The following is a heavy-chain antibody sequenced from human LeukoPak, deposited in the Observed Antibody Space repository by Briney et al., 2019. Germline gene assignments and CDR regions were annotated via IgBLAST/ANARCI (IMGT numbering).Heavy chain of an antibody. CDR2: INHSGST. D-gene: IGHD6-6*01. V-gene: IGHV4-34*01. CDR1: GGSYSGYY. Sequence: SETLSLTCAVYGGSYSGYYWSWIRQPPGKGLEWIGEINHSGSTNYNPSLKSRVTISVDTSKNQFSLKLSSVTAADTAVYYCARSPRAAPPRYYYYGMDVWGQGTTVTVSS. J-gene: IGHJ6*02. CDR3: ARSPRAAPPRYYYYGMDV.